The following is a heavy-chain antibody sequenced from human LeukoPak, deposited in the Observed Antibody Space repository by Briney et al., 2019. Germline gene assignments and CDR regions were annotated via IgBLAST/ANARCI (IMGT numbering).Heavy chain of an antibody. CDR1: GGSISSSFNY. CDR2: IYESGSA. D-gene: IGHD3-10*01. J-gene: IGHJ6*02. CDR3: ASPLWFGELNGMDV. Sequence: PSETLSLTCTVSGGSISSSFNYWAWIRQPPGKGLEWIGSIYESGSAYYNPSLKSRITMSVDTSENQFSLKLTSVTAADTAVYYCASPLWFGELNGMDVWGQGTTVTVSS. V-gene: IGHV4-39*01.